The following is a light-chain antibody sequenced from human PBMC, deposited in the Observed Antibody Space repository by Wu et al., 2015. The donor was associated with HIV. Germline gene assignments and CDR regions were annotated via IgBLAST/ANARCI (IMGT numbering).Light chain of an antibody. Sequence: EIVMTQSPATLSVSPGERATLSCRASQSVSSNLAWYQQKPGLAPRLLIYGASARATGIPARFSGSGSGTEFTLTISSLQSADFAVYYCQQYNKWYTFGQGTKLEIK. CDR1: QSVSSN. V-gene: IGKV3-15*01. CDR3: QQYNKWYT. J-gene: IGKJ2*01. CDR2: GAS.